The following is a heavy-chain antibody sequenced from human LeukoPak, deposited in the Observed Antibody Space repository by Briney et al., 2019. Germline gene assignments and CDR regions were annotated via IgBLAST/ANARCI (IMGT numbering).Heavy chain of an antibody. Sequence: GGSLRLSCAASGFTFSSHWMSWVRQAPGKGLEWVANINQYGSERNDVDSVKGRFTISRDNAKSSLYLQMNSLRAEDTAIYYCARDHVVDGLVFDYWGQGTLVTVSS. CDR2: INQYGSER. J-gene: IGHJ4*02. CDR1: GFTFSSHW. D-gene: IGHD2-15*01. V-gene: IGHV3-7*01. CDR3: ARDHVVDGLVFDY.